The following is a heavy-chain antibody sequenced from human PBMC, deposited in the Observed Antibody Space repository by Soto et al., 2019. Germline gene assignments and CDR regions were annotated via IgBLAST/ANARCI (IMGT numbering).Heavy chain of an antibody. D-gene: IGHD6-19*01. Sequence: QVQLVESGGGVVQPGRSLRLSCSASGFTFSRFGMHWVRQAPGKGPEWVAMISYDGINKFYSDSVKGRFTISRDNSKNTLYLQISSLRVEDTAVYYCAKERIAVAGTEWFDPWGQGTLVTASS. J-gene: IGHJ5*02. CDR2: ISYDGINK. CDR3: AKERIAVAGTEWFDP. V-gene: IGHV3-30*18. CDR1: GFTFSRFG.